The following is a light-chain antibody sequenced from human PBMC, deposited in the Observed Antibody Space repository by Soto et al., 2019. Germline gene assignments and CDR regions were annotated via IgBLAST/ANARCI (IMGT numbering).Light chain of an antibody. CDR1: QSVFSS. CDR3: QQYHNWPV. Sequence: EIVMTQSPATLSVSPGERATLSCRASQSVFSSLAWYQQKPGQAPRLLIYGAATRATGIPARFSGSGSGTEFILTISSLQSEDFAFYYCQQYHNWPVFVQGTKVEIK. V-gene: IGKV3-15*01. CDR2: GAA. J-gene: IGKJ1*01.